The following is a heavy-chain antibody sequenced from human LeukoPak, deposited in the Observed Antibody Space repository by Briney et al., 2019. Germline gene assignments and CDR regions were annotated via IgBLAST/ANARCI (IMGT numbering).Heavy chain of an antibody. J-gene: IGHJ4*02. CDR1: GFNFGNYG. CDR2: IRASGRTT. D-gene: IGHD2-8*02. Sequence: PGGSLRLSCAASGFNFGNYGMNWVRQAPGKGLEWVSGIRASGRTTDYADSVKGRFTISRDNSKNTLYLQMNSLRAEDTAIYYCATYRQVLLPFESWGQGTLVTVSS. V-gene: IGHV3-23*01. CDR3: ATYRQVLLPFES.